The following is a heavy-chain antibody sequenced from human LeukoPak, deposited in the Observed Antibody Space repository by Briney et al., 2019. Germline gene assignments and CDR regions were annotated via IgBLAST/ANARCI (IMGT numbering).Heavy chain of an antibody. V-gene: IGHV1-46*01. CDR2: INPSGGST. J-gene: IGHJ6*02. CDR1: GYTFTSYY. CDR3: ATDAGGLYSDYGDAPPLYYYYGMDV. D-gene: IGHD4-17*01. Sequence: VASVKVSCKASGYTFTSYYMHWVRQAPGQGLEWMGIINPSGGSTSYAQKFQGRVTMTEDTSTDTAYMELSSLRSEDTAVYYCATDAGGLYSDYGDAPPLYYYYGMDVWGQGTTVTVSS.